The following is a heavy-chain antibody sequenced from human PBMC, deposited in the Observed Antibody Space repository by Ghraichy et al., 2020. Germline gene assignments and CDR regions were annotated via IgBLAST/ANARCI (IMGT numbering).Heavy chain of an antibody. J-gene: IGHJ4*02. D-gene: IGHD6-6*01. CDR3: ARGKQLALDY. CDR1: GGSFSGYY. Sequence: SETLSLTCAVYGGSFSGYYWSWIRQPPGKGLECIGDINHSGSTNYNPSLKSRVTISVDTSKNQFSLKLSSVTAADTAVYYCARGKQLALDYWGQGTLVTVSS. CDR2: INHSGST. V-gene: IGHV4-34*01.